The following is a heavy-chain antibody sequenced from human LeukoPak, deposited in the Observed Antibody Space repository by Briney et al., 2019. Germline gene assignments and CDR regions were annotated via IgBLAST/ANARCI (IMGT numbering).Heavy chain of an antibody. V-gene: IGHV3-30*02. CDR1: GFTFSSYG. D-gene: IGHD3-10*01. J-gene: IGHJ4*02. CDR2: IRYDGSNK. CDR3: AKLGPTMVRESEGFDY. Sequence: GGSLRLSCAASGFTFSSYGMHWVRQAPGKGLEWVAFIRYDGSNKYYADSVKGRFTISRDNSKNTLYLQMNSLRAEDTAVYYCAKLGPTMVRESEGFDYWGQGTLVTVSS.